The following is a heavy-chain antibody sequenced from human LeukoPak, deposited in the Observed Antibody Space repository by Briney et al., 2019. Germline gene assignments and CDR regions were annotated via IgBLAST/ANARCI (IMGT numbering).Heavy chain of an antibody. CDR3: AKNPLELELPTYYYYMDV. D-gene: IGHD1-7*01. Sequence: PGGSLRLSCAASGFTFSSYAMHWVRQAPGKGLEWVAFIRYDGSNKYYADSVKGRFTISRDNSKNTLYLQMNSLRAEDTAVYYCAKNPLELELPTYYYYMDVWGKGTTVTVSS. J-gene: IGHJ6*03. CDR1: GFTFSSYA. CDR2: IRYDGSNK. V-gene: IGHV3-30*02.